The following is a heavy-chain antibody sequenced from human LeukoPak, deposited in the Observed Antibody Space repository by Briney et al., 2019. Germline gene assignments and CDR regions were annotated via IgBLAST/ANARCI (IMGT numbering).Heavy chain of an antibody. V-gene: IGHV3-48*04. CDR3: ARPDYYGSGSYPDI. D-gene: IGHD3-10*01. CDR1: GFTFSSYG. Sequence: PGGSLRLSCAASGFTFSSYGMHWVRQAPGKGLEWVSYISISGSTIYYADSVKGRFTISRDNAKNSLYLQMNSLRAEDTAVYYCARPDYYGSGSYPDIWGQGTMVTVSS. J-gene: IGHJ3*02. CDR2: ISISGSTI.